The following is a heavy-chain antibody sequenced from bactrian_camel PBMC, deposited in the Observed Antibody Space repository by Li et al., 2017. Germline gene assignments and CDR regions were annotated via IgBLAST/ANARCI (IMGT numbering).Heavy chain of an antibody. Sequence: QVQLVESGGGSVQAGGSLRLSCAASKYPNINNCMGWFRQAPGEERDGVAAMWPGGGSTYYADSVNGRFTISKVGPRNTLYLQMNSLKSEDTATYYCAADLVTDEPSLVEREYYYWGQGTQVTVS. CDR3: AADLVTDEPSLVEREYYY. J-gene: IGHJ4*01. CDR2: MWPGGGST. CDR1: KYPNINNC. V-gene: IGHV3S1*01. D-gene: IGHD1*01.